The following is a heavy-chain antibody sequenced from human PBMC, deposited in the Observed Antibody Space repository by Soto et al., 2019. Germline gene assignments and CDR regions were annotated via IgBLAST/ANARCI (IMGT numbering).Heavy chain of an antibody. CDR3: TEDAARDSGARGCFDP. CDR1: GFTFRSFT. D-gene: IGHD6-25*01. J-gene: IGHJ5*02. V-gene: IGHV3-21*01. CDR2: ISSNSAYI. Sequence: GGSLRLSCAASGFTFRSFTMNWVRHAPGKGLEWVSTISSNSAYIYYTDALRGRFTISRDNAKNSLHLQMNSLRAEDTAVYYGTEDAARDSGARGCFDPWAPGTLV.